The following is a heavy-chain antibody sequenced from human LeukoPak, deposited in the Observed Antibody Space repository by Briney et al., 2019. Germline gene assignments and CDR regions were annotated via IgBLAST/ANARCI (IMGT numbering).Heavy chain of an antibody. CDR3: ARLARGYSSSWFFDY. CDR1: GYNFTSYW. V-gene: IGHV5-51*01. Sequence: GESLKISCKGSGYNFTSYWIGWVRQMPGKGLEWMGIIYPGDSDTRYSPSFQGQVTISADKSISTAYLQWSSLKASDTAMYYCARLARGYSSSWFFDYWGQGTLVTVSS. D-gene: IGHD6-13*01. J-gene: IGHJ4*02. CDR2: IYPGDSDT.